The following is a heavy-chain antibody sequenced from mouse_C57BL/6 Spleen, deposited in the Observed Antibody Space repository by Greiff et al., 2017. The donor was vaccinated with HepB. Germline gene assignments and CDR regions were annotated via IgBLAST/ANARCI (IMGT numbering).Heavy chain of an antibody. CDR3: TRLRDY. V-gene: IGHV1-15*01. Sequence: QVHVKQSGAELVRPGASVTLSCKASGYTFTDYEMHWVKQTPVHGLEWIGAIDPETGGTAYNQKFKGKAILTADKSSSTAYMELRSLTSEDSAVYYCTRLRDYWGQGTTLTVSS. CDR2: IDPETGGT. CDR1: GYTFTDYE. J-gene: IGHJ2*01.